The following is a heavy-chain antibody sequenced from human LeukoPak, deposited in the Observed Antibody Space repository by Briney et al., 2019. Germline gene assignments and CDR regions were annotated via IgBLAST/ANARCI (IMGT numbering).Heavy chain of an antibody. J-gene: IGHJ4*02. V-gene: IGHV4-4*07. D-gene: IGHD3-16*02. CDR1: GGSISSYY. CDR3: ARVDYDYVWGSYRYPFFDY. CDR2: IHTSGST. Sequence: PSETLSLTCTVSGGSISSYYWSWIRQPAGKGLEWIGRIHTSGSTNYSPSLKSRVTMSVDTSKNQFSLKLSSVTAADTAVYYCARVDYDYVWGSYRYPFFDYWGQGTLVTVSS.